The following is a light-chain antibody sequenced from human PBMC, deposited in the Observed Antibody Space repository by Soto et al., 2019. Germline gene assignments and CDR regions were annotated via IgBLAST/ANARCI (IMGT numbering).Light chain of an antibody. CDR3: QQSYSTPYT. CDR1: QSISSY. Sequence: DIQMTQSPSSLSASVGDRVTITCRASQSISSYLNWYQQKPGKAPKLLIYAASSFQSGVPSRFSGSGSGTDFTLTISRLQPEDFATYSCQQSYSTPYTFGQGTKLEIK. V-gene: IGKV1-39*01. CDR2: AAS. J-gene: IGKJ2*01.